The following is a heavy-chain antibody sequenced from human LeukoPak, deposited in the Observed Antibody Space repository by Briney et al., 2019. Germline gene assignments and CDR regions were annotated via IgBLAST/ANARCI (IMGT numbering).Heavy chain of an antibody. CDR3: AKERGLSGSYPFDY. V-gene: IGHV3-23*01. J-gene: IGHJ4*02. D-gene: IGHD1-26*01. CDR2: ISGSGGST. CDR1: GVTFSSYD. Sequence: PGGSLGLSCAASGVTFSSYDMSWVRQAPGQGLEWVSAISGSGGSTYYADSVKGRFTMSRDNSKNTLYLQMNSLRAEDTAVYYCAKERGLSGSYPFDYWGQGTLVTVSS.